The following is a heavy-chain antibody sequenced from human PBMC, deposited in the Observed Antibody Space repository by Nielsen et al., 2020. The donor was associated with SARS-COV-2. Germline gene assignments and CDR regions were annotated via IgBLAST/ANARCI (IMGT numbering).Heavy chain of an antibody. D-gene: IGHD3/OR15-3a*01. V-gene: IGHV1-2*06. CDR1: GYIITNYW. CDR2: INPYSGGT. CDR3: ARARATIFGLVMSYGMDV. Sequence: ASVKVSCKASGYIITNYWIHWVRQAPGQGLKWMGRINPYSGGTNYAQKFQGTVTMTRDASISTVYMELTSDDTAVYYCARARATIFGLVMSYGMDVWGQGTTVAVSS. J-gene: IGHJ6*02.